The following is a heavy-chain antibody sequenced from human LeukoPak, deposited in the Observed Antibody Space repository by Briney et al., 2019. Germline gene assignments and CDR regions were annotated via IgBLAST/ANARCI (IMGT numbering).Heavy chain of an antibody. V-gene: IGHV4-38-2*01. J-gene: IGHJ4*02. CDR3: ALSYSSPSDYFDY. CDR1: GYSNSSGYY. CDR2: IYHSGST. D-gene: IGHD6-13*01. Sequence: KPLETPSLTCAVSGYSNSSGYYWGWSRQPPGKGLEWLGSIYHSGSTYYNPSLKSRVTISVDTSKNQFSLKLSSVTAADTAVYYCALSYSSPSDYFDYWGQGTLVTVSS.